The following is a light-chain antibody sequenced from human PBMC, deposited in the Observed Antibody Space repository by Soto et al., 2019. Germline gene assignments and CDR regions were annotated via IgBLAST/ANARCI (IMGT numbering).Light chain of an antibody. CDR1: QRVTANY. J-gene: IGKJ1*01. Sequence: EIVLTQSPGTLSLSPGGRATLSCRASQRVTANYVAWYQQKPGQAPRLLIYGASSRATGIPDRFSGSGSGTDFILTITRLEPEDFAVYYCQQYGTSPWTFGQGTKVEVK. CDR2: GAS. CDR3: QQYGTSPWT. V-gene: IGKV3-20*01.